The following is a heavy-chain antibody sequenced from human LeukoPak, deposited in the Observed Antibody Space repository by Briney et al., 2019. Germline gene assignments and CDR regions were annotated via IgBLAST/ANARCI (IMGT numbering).Heavy chain of an antibody. Sequence: ASVKVSCKASGYTFTSYYMHWVRQAPGQGLEWMGKINPSDGSTRYAQKFQGRVTMTRDMSTSTVYMELRSLRSDDTAVYYCAREGEVGATHGVYWGQGTLVTVSS. J-gene: IGHJ4*02. V-gene: IGHV1-46*01. CDR3: AREGEVGATHGVY. CDR2: INPSDGST. CDR1: GYTFTSYY. D-gene: IGHD1-26*01.